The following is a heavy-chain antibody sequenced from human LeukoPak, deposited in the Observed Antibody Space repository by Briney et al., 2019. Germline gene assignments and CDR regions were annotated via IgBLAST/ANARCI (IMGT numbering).Heavy chain of an antibody. V-gene: IGHV3-30-3*01. D-gene: IGHD6-13*01. CDR2: ISYDGSNK. Sequence: GGSLRLSCAASGFTFSSYAMHWVRQDPGKGLEWVAVISYDGSNKYYADSVKGRFTISRDNSKNTLYLQMNSLRAEDTAVYYCARVLRQLVPPGSLDYWGQGTLVTVPS. CDR3: ARVLRQLVPPGSLDY. CDR1: GFTFSSYA. J-gene: IGHJ4*02.